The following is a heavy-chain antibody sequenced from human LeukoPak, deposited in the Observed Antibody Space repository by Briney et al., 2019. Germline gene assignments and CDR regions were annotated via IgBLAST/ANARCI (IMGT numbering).Heavy chain of an antibody. Sequence: PGGSLRLSCAASGFTFSSYSMNWARQAPGKGLEWVSYISSSSSTIYYADSVKGRFTISRDNAKNSLYLQMNSLRDEDTAVYYCARGPAAIPWHLRFDYWGQGTLVTVSS. V-gene: IGHV3-48*02. D-gene: IGHD2-2*02. CDR1: GFTFSSYS. CDR3: ARGPAAIPWHLRFDY. CDR2: ISSSSSTI. J-gene: IGHJ4*02.